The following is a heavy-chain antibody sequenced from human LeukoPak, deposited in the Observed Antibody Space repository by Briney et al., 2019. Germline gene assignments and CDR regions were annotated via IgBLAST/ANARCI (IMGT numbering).Heavy chain of an antibody. Sequence: PGRSLRLSCAASGFTFDDYAMHWVRQAPGKGLEWVSGISWNSGSIGYADSVKGRFTISRDNAKNSLYLQMNSLRAEDTALYYCAKDRRFGSGWYGWLDPWGQGTLVTVSS. CDR3: AKDRRFGSGWYGWLDP. V-gene: IGHV3-9*01. CDR2: ISWNSGSI. J-gene: IGHJ5*02. CDR1: GFTFDDYA. D-gene: IGHD6-19*01.